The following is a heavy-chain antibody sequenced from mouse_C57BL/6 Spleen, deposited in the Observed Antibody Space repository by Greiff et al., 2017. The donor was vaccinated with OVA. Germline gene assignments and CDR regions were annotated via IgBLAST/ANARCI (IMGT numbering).Heavy chain of an antibody. CDR1: GYSFTDYN. CDR3: ARGDSNYEDYYAMDY. D-gene: IGHD2-5*01. J-gene: IGHJ4*01. CDR2: INPNYGTT. Sequence: EVQLVESGPELVKPGASVKISCKASGYSFTDYNMNWVKQSNGKSLEWIGVINPNYGTTSYNQKFKGKATLTVDQSSSTAYMQLNSLTSEDSAVYYCARGDSNYEDYYAMDYWGQGTSVTVSS. V-gene: IGHV1-39*01.